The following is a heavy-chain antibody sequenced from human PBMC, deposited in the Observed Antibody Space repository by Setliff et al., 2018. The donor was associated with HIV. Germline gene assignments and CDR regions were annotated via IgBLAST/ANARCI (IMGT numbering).Heavy chain of an antibody. CDR3: ARDAPTVYANGWFDP. D-gene: IGHD2-8*01. CDR1: GGSISSYY. Sequence: SETLSLTCTVSGGSISSYYWSWIRQPPGKGLEWIGSIHYSGTTNYNPSLKSRLTISIDTSKNQFSLKLSSVTAADTAVYCCARDAPTVYANGWFDPWGQGTLVTVSS. V-gene: IGHV4-59*12. CDR2: IHYSGTT. J-gene: IGHJ5*02.